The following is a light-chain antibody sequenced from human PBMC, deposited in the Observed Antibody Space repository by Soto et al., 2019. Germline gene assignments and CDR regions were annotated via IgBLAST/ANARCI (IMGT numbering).Light chain of an antibody. Sequence: EIVLTQSPGTLSLSPGERATLSCRASQIVSSNFLAWYQQKPGQAPRLLIFGASSRATGIPDRISGSGSGTDFPLTISRLEPEDFAVYYCQQYGSSPRTFGQGTKVEIK. CDR1: QIVSSNF. CDR3: QQYGSSPRT. J-gene: IGKJ1*01. V-gene: IGKV3-20*01. CDR2: GAS.